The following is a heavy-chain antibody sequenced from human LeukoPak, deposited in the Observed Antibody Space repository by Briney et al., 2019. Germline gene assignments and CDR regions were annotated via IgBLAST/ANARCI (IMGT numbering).Heavy chain of an antibody. CDR1: GYTFTTYH. Sequence: GASVKVSCKTSGYTFTTYHINWVRQATGQGLEWLGWVNPYSGDRGYAQKFQGRLSITSDTSISTAYMELGSLRSDDTAVYFCARTTSITASGYDYWGQGTLVTVSS. CDR3: ARTTSITASGYDY. V-gene: IGHV1-8*03. CDR2: VNPYSGDR. J-gene: IGHJ4*02. D-gene: IGHD6-25*01.